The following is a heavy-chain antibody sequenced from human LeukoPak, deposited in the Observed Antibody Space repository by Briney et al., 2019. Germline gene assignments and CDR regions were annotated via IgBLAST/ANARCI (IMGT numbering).Heavy chain of an antibody. CDR1: GFSLSTSGLG. CDR3: AHIPCSGGSCYYLGLDY. V-gene: IGHV2-5*02. J-gene: IGHJ4*02. Sequence: SGPTLVNRTQTLTLTCTFSGFSLSTSGLGVGWIRQPPGKALEWLALIYWDDDERYSPSLKSRLTITKDTSKNQVVLTMTNMDPVDTATYYCAHIPCSGGSCYYLGLDYWGQGTLVTVSS. D-gene: IGHD2-15*01. CDR2: IYWDDDE.